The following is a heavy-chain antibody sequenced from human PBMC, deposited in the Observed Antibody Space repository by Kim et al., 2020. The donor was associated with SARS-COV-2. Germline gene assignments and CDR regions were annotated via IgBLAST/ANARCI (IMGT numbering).Heavy chain of an antibody. J-gene: IGHJ3*02. CDR3: ARQPRQPNYYDSLGAFDI. CDR1: GYSFTSYW. D-gene: IGHD3-22*01. V-gene: IGHV5-51*01. CDR2: IYPGDSDT. Sequence: GESLKISCKGSGYSFTSYWIGWVRQMPGKGLEWMGIIYPGDSDTRYSPSFQGQVTISADKSISTAYLQWSSLKASDTAMYYCARQPRQPNYYDSLGAFDIWGQGTMVTVSS.